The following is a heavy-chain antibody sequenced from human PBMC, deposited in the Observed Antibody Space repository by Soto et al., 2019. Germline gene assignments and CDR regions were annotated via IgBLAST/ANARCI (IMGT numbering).Heavy chain of an antibody. CDR2: VYHTGDT. Sequence: QVQLQESGPRLVKPSGSLSLTCGVSGGTVASSHWWSWVHQSPGGGLDWIGNVYHTGDTNFNPSLQSRVTISVDKSNNQFSLRLNSLTAADTAVYFCAREIVTAGGNNYFDPWGPGTLVTVSS. D-gene: IGHD2-21*02. J-gene: IGHJ5*02. CDR3: AREIVTAGGNNYFDP. CDR1: GGTVASSHW. V-gene: IGHV4-4*02.